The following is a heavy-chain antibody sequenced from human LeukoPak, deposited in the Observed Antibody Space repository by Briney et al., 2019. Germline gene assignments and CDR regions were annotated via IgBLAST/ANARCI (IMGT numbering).Heavy chain of an antibody. D-gene: IGHD3-16*01. Sequence: GGSLRLSCAASGLTFINFGMTWVRQAPGKGLEWVSAISGSAVITFYADSVKGRFTVSRDNSKNTLYLQMNSLTAADTAVYFCAKALGDWPTTLDYWGRGTLVTVSS. CDR1: GLTFINFG. CDR3: AKALGDWPTTLDY. CDR2: ISGSAVIT. V-gene: IGHV3-23*01. J-gene: IGHJ4*02.